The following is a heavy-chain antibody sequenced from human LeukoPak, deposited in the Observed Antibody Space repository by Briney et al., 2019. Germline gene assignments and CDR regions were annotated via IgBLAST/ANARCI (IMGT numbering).Heavy chain of an antibody. J-gene: IGHJ4*02. CDR3: ARATAVATMKAFDY. D-gene: IGHD5-12*01. V-gene: IGHV1-2*04. CDR2: INPNSGGT. Sequence: ASVKVSCKASGYTFTGYYMHWVRQAPGQGLEWMGWINPNSGGTNYAQKFQGWVTMTRDTSISTAYMELSRLRSDDTAVYYCARATAVATMKAFDYWAREPWSPSPQ. CDR1: GYTFTGYY.